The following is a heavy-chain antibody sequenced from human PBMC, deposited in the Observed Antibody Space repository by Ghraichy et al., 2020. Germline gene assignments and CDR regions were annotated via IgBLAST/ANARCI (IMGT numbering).Heavy chain of an antibody. J-gene: IGHJ6*02. V-gene: IGHV3-11*04. CDR2: ISSSGSTI. CDR3: AREGMATIFGEGHGQAYYYYGMDV. Sequence: GGSLRLSCAASGFTFSDYYMSWIRQAPGKGLEWVSYISSSGSTIYYADSVKGRFTISRDNAKNSLYLQMNSLRAEDTAVYYCAREGMATIFGEGHGQAYYYYGMDVWGQGTTVTVSS. D-gene: IGHD3-3*01. CDR1: GFTFSDYY.